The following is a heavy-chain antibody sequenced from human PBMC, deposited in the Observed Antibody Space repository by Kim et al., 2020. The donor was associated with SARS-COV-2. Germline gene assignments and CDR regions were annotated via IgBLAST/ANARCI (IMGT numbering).Heavy chain of an antibody. CDR2: TSV. J-gene: IGHJ5*02. CDR3: VREPAS. Sequence: TSVTYVDSVNGPFTISRDNDKKSLSLQMNSLTPEDTAVYYCVREPASWGQGTLVTVSS. V-gene: IGHV3-21*04.